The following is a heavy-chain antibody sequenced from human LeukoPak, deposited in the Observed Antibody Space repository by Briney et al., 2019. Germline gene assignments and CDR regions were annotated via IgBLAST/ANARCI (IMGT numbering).Heavy chain of an antibody. J-gene: IGHJ4*02. CDR3: GKTTVGYSSGQKPAWPVDY. CDR2: IFGSGGSP. CDR1: GFTFSSYA. D-gene: IGHD5-18*01. V-gene: IGHV3-23*01. Sequence: GGSLRLSCEASGFTFSSYAMSWVRQAPGKGLEWVSGIFGSGGSPHYADSVKGRFTISRDNSRNTVYLQINSLRAEDTAVYYCGKTTVGYSSGQKPAWPVDYWGQGTLVTVSS.